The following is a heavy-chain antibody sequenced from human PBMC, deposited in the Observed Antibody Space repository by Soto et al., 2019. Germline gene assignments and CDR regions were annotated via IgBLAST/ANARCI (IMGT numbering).Heavy chain of an antibody. D-gene: IGHD3-16*01. CDR3: ARALQFYVGYYYYGLDV. CDR2: INHSGST. V-gene: IGHV4-39*07. CDR1: CGSISSGGYY. Sequence: SETLSLTCTVSCGSISSGGYYWSWIRQHPGKGLEWIGEINHSGSTNYNPSLKSRVTISVDTSKNQFSLKLSSVTAADTAVYYCARALQFYVGYYYYGLDVWGQGTTVTVSS. J-gene: IGHJ6*02.